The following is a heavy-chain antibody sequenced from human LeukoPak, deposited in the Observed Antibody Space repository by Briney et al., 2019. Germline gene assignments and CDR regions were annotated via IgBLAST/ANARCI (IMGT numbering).Heavy chain of an antibody. Sequence: KTGGSLRLSCAASGFTFSSYSMNWVRQAPGKGLEWVSSISSSSSYIYYADSVKGRFTISRDNAKNSLYLQMNSLRAEDTAVYYCARDELLWFGESSVYYYYYGMDVWGQGTTVTVSS. J-gene: IGHJ6*02. CDR3: ARDELLWFGESSVYYYYYGMDV. D-gene: IGHD3-10*01. V-gene: IGHV3-21*01. CDR1: GFTFSSYS. CDR2: ISSSSSYI.